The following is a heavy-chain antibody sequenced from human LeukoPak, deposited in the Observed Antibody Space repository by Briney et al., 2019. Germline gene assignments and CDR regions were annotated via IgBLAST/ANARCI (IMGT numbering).Heavy chain of an antibody. V-gene: IGHV3-7*01. CDR2: IKQDGSEK. CDR3: ARDRGQLAPTDY. Sequence: GGSLRLSCAAPGFTFSSYWMSWVRQAPGKGLEWVANIKQDGSEKYYVDSVKGRFTNSRDNAKNSLYLQMNSLRAEDTAVYYCARDRGQLAPTDYWGQGTLVTVSS. J-gene: IGHJ4*02. D-gene: IGHD6-6*01. CDR1: GFTFSSYW.